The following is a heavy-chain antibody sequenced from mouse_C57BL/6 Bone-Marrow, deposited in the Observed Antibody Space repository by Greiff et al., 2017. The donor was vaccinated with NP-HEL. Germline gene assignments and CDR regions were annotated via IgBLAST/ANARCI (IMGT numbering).Heavy chain of an antibody. D-gene: IGHD1-1*01. CDR2: IDPETGGT. CDR1: GYTFTDYE. V-gene: IGHV1-15*01. J-gene: IGHJ4*01. CDR3: TRGDTTVPR. Sequence: VKLQQSGAELVRPGASVTLSCKASGYTFTDYEMHWVKQTPVHGLEWIGAIDPETGGTAYNQKFKGKAILTADKSSSTAYMELRSLTSEDSAVYYCTRGDTTVPRWGQGTSVTVSS.